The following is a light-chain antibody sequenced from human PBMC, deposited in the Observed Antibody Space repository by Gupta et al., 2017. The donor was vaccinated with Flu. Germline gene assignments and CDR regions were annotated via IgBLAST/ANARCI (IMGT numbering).Light chain of an antibody. CDR2: RNN. CDR1: SSNIGSNY. Sequence: QSVLTQPPSASGPPGQRVTISCSGSSSNIGSNYVYWYQQLPGTAPKLLIYRNNQRPSGVPARFSGSKSGTSASLAISGLRSEDEADYYCATWDDSLSGRVFGGGTKVTVL. CDR3: ATWDDSLSGRV. V-gene: IGLV1-47*01. J-gene: IGLJ2*01.